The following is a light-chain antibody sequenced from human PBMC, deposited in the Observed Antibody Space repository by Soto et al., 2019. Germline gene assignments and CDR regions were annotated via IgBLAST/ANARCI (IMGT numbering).Light chain of an antibody. CDR3: KSFTASNTLL. J-gene: IGLJ2*01. CDR1: GSDIGRYNY. CDR2: GVT. V-gene: IGLV2-14*01. Sequence: QSALAQPASVSASPGQSITISCTGTGSDIGRYNYVSWYQHHPGKAPKLVIYGVTHRPSGVSNRFSGFKSGNTASLTISGLQPEDEADYYCKSFTASNTLLFGGGTKVTVL.